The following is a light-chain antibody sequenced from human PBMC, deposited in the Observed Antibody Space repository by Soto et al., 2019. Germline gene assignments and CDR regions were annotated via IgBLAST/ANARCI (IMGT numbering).Light chain of an antibody. CDR2: KAS. V-gene: IGKV1-5*03. CDR1: QSISSW. CDR3: QQYNSYLLT. J-gene: IGKJ4*01. Sequence: DIQMTQSPSTLSASVGDRVTITCRASQSISSWLAWYQQKPGKAPKLLIYKASSLESGVPSRFSGSGSGTEFTLTISSLQPDDYATYYCQQYNSYLLTFGGGTKVEIK.